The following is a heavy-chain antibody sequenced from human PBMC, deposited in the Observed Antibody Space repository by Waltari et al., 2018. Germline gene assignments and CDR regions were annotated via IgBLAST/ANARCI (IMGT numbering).Heavy chain of an antibody. D-gene: IGHD6-19*01. CDR1: GFTLSSYG. CDR3: AKDSIAVAGIDY. Sequence: QVQLVESGGGVVQPGGSLRLSCAASGFTLSSYGMHWVRQAPGKGLEWVAFIRYDGSNKYYADSVKGRFTISRDNSKNTLYLQMNSLRAEDTAVYYCAKDSIAVAGIDYWGQGTLVTVSS. V-gene: IGHV3-30*02. CDR2: IRYDGSNK. J-gene: IGHJ4*02.